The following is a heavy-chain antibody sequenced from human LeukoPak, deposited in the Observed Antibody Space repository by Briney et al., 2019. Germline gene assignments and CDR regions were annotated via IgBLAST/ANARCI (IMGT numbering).Heavy chain of an antibody. J-gene: IGHJ4*02. CDR3: ARELLYHYYEY. D-gene: IGHD2-2*01. Sequence: GGSLRLSCEVSGFTVSRHFMSWVRQAPGKGLDWVSVLYDDGTTHYAVSVKGRFTISRDTSQNILYLEMNSLRADDTAVYYCARELLYHYYEYWGQGTLVTVSA. CDR1: GFTVSRHF. V-gene: IGHV3-53*01. CDR2: LYDDGTT.